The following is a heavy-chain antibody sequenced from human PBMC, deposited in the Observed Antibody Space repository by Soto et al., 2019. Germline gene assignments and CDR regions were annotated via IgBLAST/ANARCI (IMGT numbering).Heavy chain of an antibody. V-gene: IGHV1-69*01. CDR1: GGTFGNHA. J-gene: IGHJ4*02. CDR3: AREAGYTYGYVFDY. D-gene: IGHD5-18*01. CDR2: IIPVLGVG. Sequence: QVQLVQSGAEVKKPGSSVKVSCNASGGTFGNHAISWVRQAPGQGLEWLGGIIPVLGVGDNAQNFQGRVTITADVSTSTAYLELSSLRSEDTALYYCAREAGYTYGYVFDYWGQGTLVTVSS.